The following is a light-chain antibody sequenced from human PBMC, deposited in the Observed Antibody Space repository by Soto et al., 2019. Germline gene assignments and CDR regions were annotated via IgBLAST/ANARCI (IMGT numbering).Light chain of an antibody. CDR1: QSITNW. Sequence: DIQMTQSPSTLSASVGDRVTITCRASQSITNWLDWYQQKPGKAPKLLIYKASNLETGVPSRFSGSGSGTEFTLTISSLQPDDFATYYCQQYITYSPWTFGQGTKVDFK. CDR3: QQYITYSPWT. V-gene: IGKV1-5*03. CDR2: KAS. J-gene: IGKJ1*01.